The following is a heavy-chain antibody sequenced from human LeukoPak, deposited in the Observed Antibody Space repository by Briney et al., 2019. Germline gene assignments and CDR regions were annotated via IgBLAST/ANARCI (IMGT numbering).Heavy chain of an antibody. V-gene: IGHV3-21*04. CDR3: ARWLDGFTPLDF. CDR1: GFNFRGYT. CDR2: ISTSGRYI. D-gene: IGHD6-19*01. Sequence: GGSLRLSCAPSGFNFRGYTLNWVRQAPGKGLEWVASISTSGRYIHYAGSVRGRFTISRDNRKNLVFLQMNSLRVEDTATYYCARWLDGFTPLDFWGQGALVTVSP. J-gene: IGHJ4*02.